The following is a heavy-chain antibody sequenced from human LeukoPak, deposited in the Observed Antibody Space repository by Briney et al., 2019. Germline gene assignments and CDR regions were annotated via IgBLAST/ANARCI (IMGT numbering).Heavy chain of an antibody. CDR2: IRGSGYYA. CDR1: GFTFDDYG. D-gene: IGHD4/OR15-4a*01. J-gene: IGHJ5*02. Sequence: PGGSLRLSCAASGFTFDDYGMSWVRQAPGKGLEWVSSIRGSGYYAEYTDSVKGRFTISRDNSRNTLFLQLNSLRADDTALYYCAKCAKTPEGGCGWCNWFDAWGQGTLVTVSS. V-gene: IGHV3-23*01. CDR3: AKCAKTPEGGCGWCNWFDA.